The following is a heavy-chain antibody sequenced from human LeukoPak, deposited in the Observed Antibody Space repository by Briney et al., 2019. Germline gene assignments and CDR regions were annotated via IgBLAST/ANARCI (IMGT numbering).Heavy chain of an antibody. Sequence: ASVKVSFKSSGYTFTSYDINWVRQATGRGLEWMGWMNPKSGKTRYAQKFQGRITMTKNTSISITYMELSSLRSEYTDMYYCARAAYAYYYDSSGTQPGGGDDAFDIWGQGTMVTVSS. CDR2: MNPKSGKT. V-gene: IGHV1-8*01. J-gene: IGHJ3*02. D-gene: IGHD3-22*01. CDR1: GYTFTSYD. CDR3: ARAAYAYYYDSSGTQPGGGDDAFDI.